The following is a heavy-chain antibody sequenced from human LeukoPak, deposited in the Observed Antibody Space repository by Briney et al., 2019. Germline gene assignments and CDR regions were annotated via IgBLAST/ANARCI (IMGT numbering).Heavy chain of an antibody. CDR2: IYSDGRT. D-gene: IGHD1-26*01. CDR1: GFTVSNKY. V-gene: IGHV3-53*01. J-gene: IGHJ5*02. CDR3: ARSIVGATSYDP. Sequence: GGSLRLSCAASGFTVSNKYMTWVRQAPGKGLEWVSLIYSDGRTYYADSVKGRCTISRDNSKNTLYLQMNSLRVEDTAVYYCARSIVGATSYDPWGQGTLVTVSS.